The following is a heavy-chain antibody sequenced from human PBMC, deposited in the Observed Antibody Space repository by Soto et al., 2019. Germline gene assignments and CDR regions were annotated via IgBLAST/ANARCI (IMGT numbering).Heavy chain of an antibody. CDR3: SRTPYRKRLIRSYYYSGMDV. D-gene: IGHD3-16*01. J-gene: IGHJ6*02. CDR1: GGSFSGYF. Sequence: KPSETLSLTCGVNGGSFSGYFWSWIRQPPGRGLEWIGEIDDGGSTKYNPSLKSRVTISLDTSKSQFSLTLDSTTAADTAVYYCSRTPYRKRLIRSYYYSGMDVWGQGTTVTVSS. CDR2: IDDGGST. V-gene: IGHV4-34*01.